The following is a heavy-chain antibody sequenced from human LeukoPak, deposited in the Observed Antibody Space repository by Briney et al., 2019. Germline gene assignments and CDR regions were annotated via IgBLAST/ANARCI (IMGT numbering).Heavy chain of an antibody. V-gene: IGHV3-7*03. J-gene: IGHJ4*02. D-gene: IGHD4-17*01. CDR2: INPGGNDK. Sequence: PGGSVTLFCVASGFTFSGQRMTWPRQAPGKALVWVGNINPGGNDKLYVHSVKGRFTMSRDNARNALYLQMDSLRAEDTAVYYCARLNGTTSVFDCWGQGSLVTVS. CDR1: GFTFSGQR. CDR3: ARLNGTTSVFDC.